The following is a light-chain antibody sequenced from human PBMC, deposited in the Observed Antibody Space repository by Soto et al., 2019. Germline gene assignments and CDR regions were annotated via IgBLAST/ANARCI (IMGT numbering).Light chain of an antibody. J-gene: IGLJ3*02. V-gene: IGLV2-14*01. CDR2: EVS. Sequence: QSALTQPRSVSGSPGQSVTISCTGTSSDVGGYNYVSWFQHHPGKAPKLIIFEVSNRPSGISDRFSGFKSANTAYLTISGVQPEDEADYHCSSYTTSRTGVFGGGTKLTVL. CDR1: SSDVGGYNY. CDR3: SSYTTSRTGV.